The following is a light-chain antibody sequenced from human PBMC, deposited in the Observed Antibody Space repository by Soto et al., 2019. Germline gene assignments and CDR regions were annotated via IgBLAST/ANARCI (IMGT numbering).Light chain of an antibody. V-gene: IGLV2-14*01. Sequence: QSALTQPASVSGSPGQSITISCTGTSRDVGGYNYVSWHQQHPGKAPKVIITEVSNRPSGVSNRFSGSKSGNTASLTISGLPAEDEADYYCSSYISSSTFVVFGGGTKLTVL. CDR3: SSYISSSTFVV. J-gene: IGLJ2*01. CDR1: SRDVGGYNY. CDR2: EVS.